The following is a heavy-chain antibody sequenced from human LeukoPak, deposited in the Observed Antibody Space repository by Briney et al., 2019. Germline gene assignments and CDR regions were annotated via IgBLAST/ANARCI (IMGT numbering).Heavy chain of an antibody. V-gene: IGHV1-69*04. CDR2: IIPILGIA. CDR1: GGTFSSYA. D-gene: IGHD3-9*01. CDR3: AMGARADILTGYYDY. J-gene: IGHJ4*02. Sequence: SVKVSCKASGGTFSSYAISWVRQAPGQGLEWMGRIIPILGIANYAQKFQGRVTITADKSTSTAYMELSSLRSEDTAVYYCAMGARADILTGYYDYWGQGTLVTVSS.